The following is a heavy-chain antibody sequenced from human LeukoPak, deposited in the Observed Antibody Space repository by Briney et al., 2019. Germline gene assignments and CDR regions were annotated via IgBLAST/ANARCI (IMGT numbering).Heavy chain of an antibody. CDR2: IYYSGST. D-gene: IGHD5-12*01. CDR1: GGSITSSSYY. Sequence: PSETLSLTCTVSGGSITSSSYYWGWIRQPPGKGLEWIGSIYYSGSTYYNPSLKSRVTIFVDTSKSQFSLKLSSVTAADTAVYYCATSGGIVAKLDYWGQGTLVTVSS. V-gene: IGHV4-39*01. CDR3: ATSGGIVAKLDY. J-gene: IGHJ4*02.